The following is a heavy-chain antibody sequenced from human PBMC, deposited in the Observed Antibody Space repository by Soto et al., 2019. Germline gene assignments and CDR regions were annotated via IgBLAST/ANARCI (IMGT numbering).Heavy chain of an antibody. CDR1: GGSFSCYY. Sequence: PSETLSLTCAVYGGSFSCYYWSWIRQPPGKGLEWIGEINHSGSTNYNPSLKSRVTISVDTSKNQFSLKLSSVTAADTAVYYCARGPYYYDSSGYYPFDYWGQGTLVTVSS. CDR2: INHSGST. D-gene: IGHD3-22*01. V-gene: IGHV4-34*01. J-gene: IGHJ4*02. CDR3: ARGPYYYDSSGYYPFDY.